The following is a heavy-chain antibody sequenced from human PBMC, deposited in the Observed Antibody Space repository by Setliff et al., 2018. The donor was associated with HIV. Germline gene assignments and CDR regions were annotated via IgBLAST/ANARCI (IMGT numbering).Heavy chain of an antibody. Sequence: PGGFLRLSCVASGFMFATHEINWVRQAPGKGLEWIAFIAVDGTTLLYADSVKGRFTISRDNAKNSVYLQMNSLSAEDTAIYYCARLNWGPWGPGTLVTVSS. D-gene: IGHD7-27*01. J-gene: IGHJ5*02. CDR3: ARLNWGP. CDR2: IAVDGTTL. V-gene: IGHV3-48*03. CDR1: GFMFATHE.